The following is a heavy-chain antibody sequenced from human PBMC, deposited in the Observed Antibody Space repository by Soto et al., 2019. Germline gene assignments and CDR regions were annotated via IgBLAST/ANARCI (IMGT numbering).Heavy chain of an antibody. Sequence: SETLSLTCTVSGGSISSRIYYWGWIRQPPGKGLEWIGEMHHLGSTNYNPSLKSRVTMSVDTSKNQFFLKLNSVTAADTAVYYCTKNSAYALDYWGQGTLVTVSS. D-gene: IGHD5-12*01. CDR3: TKNSAYALDY. V-gene: IGHV4-39*07. CDR1: GGSISSRIYY. J-gene: IGHJ4*02. CDR2: MHHLGST.